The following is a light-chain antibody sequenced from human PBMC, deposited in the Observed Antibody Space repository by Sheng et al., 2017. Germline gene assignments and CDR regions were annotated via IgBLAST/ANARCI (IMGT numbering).Light chain of an antibody. J-gene: IGKJ3*01. CDR1: RSVSTY. CDR2: AAP. CDR3: QQSSSTPFT. V-gene: IGKV1-39*01. Sequence: DIQMTQSPSSLSASVGDRVTITCRASRSVSTYLNWYRKKPGEAPKLLIHAAPNLQSGVPSRFSVSGSGTDFTLTINSLQPEDFATYYCQQSSSTPFTFGPGTNVDIK.